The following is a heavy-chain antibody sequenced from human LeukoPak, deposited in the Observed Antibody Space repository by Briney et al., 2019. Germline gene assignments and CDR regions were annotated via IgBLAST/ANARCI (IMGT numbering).Heavy chain of an antibody. J-gene: IGHJ6*02. V-gene: IGHV4-59*01. CDR1: GGSISSYY. CDR3: ARVAYYDSSGYYRHYYYYYGMDV. Sequence: SETLSLTCTVSGGSISSYYWSWIRQPPGKGLEWIGYIYYSGSTNYNPSLKSRVTISVGTSKNQFSLKLSSVTAADTAVYYCARVAYYDSSGYYRHYYYYYGMDVWGQGTTVTVSS. CDR2: IYYSGST. D-gene: IGHD3-22*01.